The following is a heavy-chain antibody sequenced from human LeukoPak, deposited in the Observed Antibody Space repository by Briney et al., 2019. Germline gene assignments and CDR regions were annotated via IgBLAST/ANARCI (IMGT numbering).Heavy chain of an antibody. CDR3: ARLNHGYYYDSSGYVGLYYFDY. CDR1: GDSVSSNNAA. Sequence: SQTLSLTCAISGDSVSSNNAAWNWIRQSPSRGLEWLGGTYYRSKWYNDYAVSVKSRITINPDTSKNQFSLQLSSVTPEGTAMYYCARLNHGYYYDSSGYVGLYYFDYWGQGTLVTVSS. J-gene: IGHJ4*02. D-gene: IGHD3-22*01. V-gene: IGHV6-1*01. CDR2: TYYRSKWYN.